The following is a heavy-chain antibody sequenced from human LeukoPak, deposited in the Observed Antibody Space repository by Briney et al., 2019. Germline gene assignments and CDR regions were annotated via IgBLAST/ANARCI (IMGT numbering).Heavy chain of an antibody. V-gene: IGHV3-30*18. J-gene: IGHJ4*02. Sequence: SGGSLRLSCAASGFTFSSYGMHWVRQAPGKGLEWVAVISYDGSNKYYADSVKGRFTISRDNSKNTLYLQMNSLRAEDTAVYYCAKAGSGSGWYVWGQGTLVTVSS. CDR2: ISYDGSNK. CDR1: GFTFSSYG. CDR3: AKAGSGSGWYV. D-gene: IGHD6-19*01.